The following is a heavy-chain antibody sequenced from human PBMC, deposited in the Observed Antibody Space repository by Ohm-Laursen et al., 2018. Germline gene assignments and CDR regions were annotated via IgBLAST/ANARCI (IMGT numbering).Heavy chain of an antibody. J-gene: IGHJ6*02. CDR3: TRDGTYYYDSSGYYYVGAYYYGMDV. CDR2: IKSKAFGGTI. CDR1: GFVFGDYT. V-gene: IGHV3-49*04. Sequence: SLRLSCAASGFVFGDYTMSWVRQAPGKGLEWIGFIKSKAFGGTIEYAASMKGRFSISRDDSKSMAYLQMNSLKTEDTAVYYCTRDGTYYYDSSGYYYVGAYYYGMDVRGQGTTVTVSS. D-gene: IGHD3-22*01.